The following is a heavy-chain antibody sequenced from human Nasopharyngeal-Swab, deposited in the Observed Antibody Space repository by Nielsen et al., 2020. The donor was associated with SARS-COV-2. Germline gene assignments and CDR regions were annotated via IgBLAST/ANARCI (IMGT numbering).Heavy chain of an antibody. CDR3: ARDHPGWFYGMDV. D-gene: IGHD6-19*01. V-gene: IGHV4-34*01. Sequence: SETLSLTCAVYGGSFSGYYWNWIRQPPGKGLEWIGEINHSGSTNYNPSLKSRVTISVDTSKNQFSLKLTSVTAADTAVYYCARDHPGWFYGMDVWGQGTTVTVSS. CDR2: INHSGST. CDR1: GGSFSGYY. J-gene: IGHJ6*02.